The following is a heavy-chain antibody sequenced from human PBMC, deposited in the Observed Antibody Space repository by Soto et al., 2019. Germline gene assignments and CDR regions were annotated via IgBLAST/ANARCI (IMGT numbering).Heavy chain of an antibody. CDR2: IYYSGST. D-gene: IGHD6-13*01. CDR3: ARGGWTAAGRHFDY. J-gene: IGHJ4*02. V-gene: IGHV4-59*01. CDR1: GGSISSYY. Sequence: SETLSLTCTVSGGSISSYYWSWIRQPPGKGLEWIGYIYYSGSTNYNPSLKSRVTISVDTSKNQFSLKLSSVTAADTAVYYCARGGWTAAGRHFDYWGQGTLVTVSS.